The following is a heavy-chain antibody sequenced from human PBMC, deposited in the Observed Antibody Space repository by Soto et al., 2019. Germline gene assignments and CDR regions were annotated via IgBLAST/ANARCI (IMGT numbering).Heavy chain of an antibody. CDR3: ARTRYSGSYSDWFVP. D-gene: IGHD1-26*01. CDR2: IDWDDDK. J-gene: IGHJ5*02. V-gene: IGHV2-70*01. Sequence: SGHTLVNTTQTLTLTCTFSGFSLSTSGMCVSWIRQPPGKALEWLALIDWDDDKYYSTSLKTRLTISKETSKNQVVLKMTHMDPVDTATYYCARTRYSGSYSDWFVPGCQGTLVTVSS. CDR1: GFSLSTSGMC.